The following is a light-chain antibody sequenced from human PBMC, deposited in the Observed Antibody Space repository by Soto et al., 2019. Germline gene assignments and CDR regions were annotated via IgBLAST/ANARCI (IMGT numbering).Light chain of an antibody. J-gene: IGLJ1*01. CDR2: DVS. CDR3: NSYTSTSPPYV. CDR1: SSDIGRYNF. V-gene: IGLV2-14*01. Sequence: QSALTQPASVSGSAGQSISISCTGTSSDIGRYNFVSWYQQRPGQAPKLLLFDVSHRPSGISDRFSGSKSGYTASLTISGLQAEDEADYYCNSYTSTSPPYVFGTGTKLTVL.